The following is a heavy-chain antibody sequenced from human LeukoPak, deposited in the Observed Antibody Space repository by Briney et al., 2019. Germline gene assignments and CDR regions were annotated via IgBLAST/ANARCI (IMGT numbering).Heavy chain of an antibody. V-gene: IGHV3-23*01. CDR3: ARDLGDY. J-gene: IGHJ4*02. CDR1: GFSLSSYA. CDR2: ISSTDAGT. Sequence: PGGSLRLSCAASGFSLSSYAMSWVRQAPGKGLEWVSAISSTDAGTYHADSVRGRFTISRDSSKNTLYLQMNSLRAEDTAVYYCARDLGDYWGQGTLVTVSS. D-gene: IGHD3-16*01.